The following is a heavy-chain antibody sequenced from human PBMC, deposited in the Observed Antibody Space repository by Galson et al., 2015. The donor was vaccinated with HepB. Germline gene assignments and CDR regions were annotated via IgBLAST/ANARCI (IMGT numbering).Heavy chain of an antibody. CDR1: GFTFSSYS. V-gene: IGHV3-66*01. CDR3: AREPLSYGSGSLFDY. Sequence: SLRLSCAASGFTFSSYSMNWVRQAPGKGLEWVSVIYSDSSTYYADSVKGRFTISRDNSKNTVYLHMNSLRAEDTAVYYCAREPLSYGSGSLFDYWGQGTLVTVSS. CDR2: IYSDSST. D-gene: IGHD3-10*01. J-gene: IGHJ4*02.